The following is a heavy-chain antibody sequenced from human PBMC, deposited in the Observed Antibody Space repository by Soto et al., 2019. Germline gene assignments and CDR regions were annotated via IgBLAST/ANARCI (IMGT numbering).Heavy chain of an antibody. CDR2: INHSGST. CDR3: VRGRAFMSRVAFDI. CDR1: GGSFSDYY. D-gene: IGHD1-26*01. V-gene: IGHV4-34*02. J-gene: IGHJ3*02. Sequence: QVHLQQRGAGLLKPSETLSLTCAVLGGSFSDYYWTWIRQPPGKGLEWIGEINHSGSTSYNPSLKSRLTLSVDTSTKEFSLNLSSVTAADTAAYHCVRGRAFMSRVAFDIWGQGTMVTVSS.